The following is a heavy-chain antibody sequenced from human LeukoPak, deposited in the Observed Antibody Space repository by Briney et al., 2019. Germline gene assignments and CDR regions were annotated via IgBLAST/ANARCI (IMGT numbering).Heavy chain of an antibody. CDR1: VYTFTGYH. CDR3: ARDGSLDY. D-gene: IGHD1-26*01. J-gene: IGHJ4*02. Sequence: ASVKVSCKASVYTFTGYHMHWVRQAPGQGLEWMGWINPNSGDTSYTQKFQGRVTMTGDTSISTAYMELNRLSSDDTAVYYCARDGSLDYWGQGTLVTVSS. CDR2: INPNSGDT. V-gene: IGHV1-2*02.